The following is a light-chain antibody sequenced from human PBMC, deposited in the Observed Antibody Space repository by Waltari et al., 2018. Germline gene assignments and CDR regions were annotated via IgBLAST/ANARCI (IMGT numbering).Light chain of an antibody. CDR1: SSEVGGYNY. CDR2: DVS. V-gene: IGLV2-14*03. J-gene: IGLJ3*02. CDR3: SSYTSSSTLWV. Sequence: QSALTQPASVSGSPGQSITISCTGTSSEVGGYNYVPWYQQHPGKAPKLMIYDVSNRPSGVSNRFSGSKSGNTASLTISGLQAEDEADYYCSSYTSSSTLWVFGGGTKLTVL.